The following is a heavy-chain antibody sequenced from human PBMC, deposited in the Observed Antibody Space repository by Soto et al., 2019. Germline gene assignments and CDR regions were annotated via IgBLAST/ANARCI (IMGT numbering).Heavy chain of an antibody. CDR1: GYTLNEVA. CDR3: TTYHGDYNFDH. V-gene: IGHV1-24*01. CDR2: FDPDEAET. D-gene: IGHD4-17*01. J-gene: IGHJ5*02. Sequence: QVQLVQSGAEVKKPGASVKVSCKVSGYTLNEVAMHSVRQAPGKGLEWLGGFDPDEAETIYAQHFQGRVTMTEDTSTDTVYMELSSLRSEDTALYFCTTYHGDYNFDHWGQGTLVTLSS.